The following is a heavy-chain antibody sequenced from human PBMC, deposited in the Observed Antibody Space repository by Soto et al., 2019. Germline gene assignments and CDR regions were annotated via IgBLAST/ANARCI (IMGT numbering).Heavy chain of an antibody. V-gene: IGHV3-23*01. CDR1: GFTFSSYA. Sequence: EVQLLESGGGLVQPGGSLRLSCAASGFTFSSYAMSWVRQAPGKGLEWVSAISGSGGSTYYADSVKGRFTISRDNSKNTLYLQTNSLRAEDTAVYYCAKDRNQYNWNGWYYWVQGTLVTLSS. D-gene: IGHD1-1*01. CDR3: AKDRNQYNWNGWYY. CDR2: ISGSGGST. J-gene: IGHJ4*02.